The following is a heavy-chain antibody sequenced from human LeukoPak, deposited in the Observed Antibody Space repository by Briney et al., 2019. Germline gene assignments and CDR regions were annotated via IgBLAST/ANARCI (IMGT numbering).Heavy chain of an antibody. CDR2: TYYRSKWYN. CDR3: ARTYYYGSGSYFLDY. V-gene: IGHV6-1*01. D-gene: IGHD3-10*01. CDR1: GDSVSSNSAA. J-gene: IGHJ4*02. Sequence: SQTLSLTCAISGDSVSSNSAAWNWIRQSPSRGLEWLGRTYYRSKWYNDYAVSVKSRITINPDTSKNQFSLKLSSVTAADTAVYYCARTYYYGSGSYFLDYWGQGTLVTVSS.